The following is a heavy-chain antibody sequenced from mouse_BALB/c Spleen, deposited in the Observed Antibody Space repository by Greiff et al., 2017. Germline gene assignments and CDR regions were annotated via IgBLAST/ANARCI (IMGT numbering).Heavy chain of an antibody. CDR2: INPSNGRT. Sequence: QVQLQQPGAELVKPGASVKLSCKASGYTFTSYCMHWVKQRPGQGLEWIGEINPSNGRTNYNEKFKSKATLTVDTSSSTVYMQLSSLTSEDSAVYYGTNSYGSSPFAYWGQGTLVTVSA. J-gene: IGHJ3*01. V-gene: IGHV1S81*02. CDR1: GYTFTSYC. CDR3: TNSYGSSPFAY. D-gene: IGHD1-1*01.